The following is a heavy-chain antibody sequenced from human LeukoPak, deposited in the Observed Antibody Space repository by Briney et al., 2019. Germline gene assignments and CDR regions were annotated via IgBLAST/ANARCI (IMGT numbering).Heavy chain of an antibody. Sequence: PSETLSLTCTVSGASISNYYWTWIRQPPGKGLEWIGYYYYGGSTEYNPSLKSRVTISVGTFKNQFSLKLSSVTAADTAVYYCASRYGSGSYGFDFWGQGTLVTVSS. D-gene: IGHD3-10*01. V-gene: IGHV4-59*01. CDR2: YYYGGST. CDR1: GASISNYY. J-gene: IGHJ4*02. CDR3: ASRYGSGSYGFDF.